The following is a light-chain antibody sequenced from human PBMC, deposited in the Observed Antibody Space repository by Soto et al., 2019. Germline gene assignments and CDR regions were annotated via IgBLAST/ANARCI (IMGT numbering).Light chain of an antibody. CDR1: SSDVGGYDY. J-gene: IGLJ1*01. CDR2: DVS. V-gene: IGLV2-14*01. Sequence: QSALTQPASVSGSPGQSITISCTGTSSDVGGYDYVSWYQQNPGKAPKFMIYDVSSRPSGVSNRFSGSKSGNTASLTISGLQAEDEADYYCSSYTTSNTRQIVFGTGTKVTVL. CDR3: SSYTTSNTRQIV.